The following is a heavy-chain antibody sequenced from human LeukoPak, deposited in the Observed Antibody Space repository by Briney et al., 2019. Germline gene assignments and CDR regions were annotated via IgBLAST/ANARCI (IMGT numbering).Heavy chain of an antibody. V-gene: IGHV3-7*01. CDR3: AREADLRGDY. CDR1: GFTFSSYW. J-gene: IGHJ4*02. Sequence: PGGSLRLSCVASGFTFSSYWMSWVRQAPGKGLEWVANIKPDGSEKYYVDSVKGRFTISRDNAKNSLFLEMNSLRAEDTAVYYCAREADLRGDYGGQGTLVTASS. CDR2: IKPDGSEK.